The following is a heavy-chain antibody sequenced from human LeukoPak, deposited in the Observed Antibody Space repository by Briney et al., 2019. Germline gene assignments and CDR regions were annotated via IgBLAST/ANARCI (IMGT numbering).Heavy chain of an antibody. CDR2: IIPIFGTA. J-gene: IGHJ3*02. CDR1: GGAFSSYA. Sequence: SVKVSCKASGGAFSSYAISWVRQAPGQGLEWMGGIIPIFGTANYAQKFQGRVTITADESTSTAYMELSSLRSEDTAVYFFERKTPYDILTGFRAFDIWGQGTMVTVSS. D-gene: IGHD3-9*01. CDR3: ERKTPYDILTGFRAFDI. V-gene: IGHV1-69*01.